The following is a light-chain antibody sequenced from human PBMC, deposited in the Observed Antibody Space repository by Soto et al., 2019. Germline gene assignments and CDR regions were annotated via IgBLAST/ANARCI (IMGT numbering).Light chain of an antibody. CDR3: QQYGSSPWT. Sequence: EIVLTQSPGTLSLSPGERATLSCRASQSVSSSYLAWYQQKPGQAPRLLIYGASSRATGIPDRFSGSGSGTDFTLTISRLEPEDFAVYYCQQYGSSPWTFGQVTKVEFK. CDR1: QSVSSSY. CDR2: GAS. V-gene: IGKV3-20*01. J-gene: IGKJ1*01.